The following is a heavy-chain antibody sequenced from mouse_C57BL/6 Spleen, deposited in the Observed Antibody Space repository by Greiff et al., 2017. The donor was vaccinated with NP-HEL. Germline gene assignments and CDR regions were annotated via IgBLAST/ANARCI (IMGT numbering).Heavy chain of an antibody. J-gene: IGHJ2*01. Sequence: QVQLQQPGAELVMPGASVKLSCKASGYTFTSYWMHWVKQRPGQGLEWIGEIDPSDSYTNYNQKFKGKSTLTVDKSSSTAYMQLSSLTSEDSAVYYCARGGLRHGYFDYWGQGTTLTVSS. CDR3: ARGGLRHGYFDY. CDR1: GYTFTSYW. CDR2: IDPSDSYT. V-gene: IGHV1-69*01. D-gene: IGHD2-4*01.